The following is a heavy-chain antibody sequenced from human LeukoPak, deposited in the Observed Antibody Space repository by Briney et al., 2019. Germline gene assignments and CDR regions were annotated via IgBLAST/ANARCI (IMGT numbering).Heavy chain of an antibody. J-gene: IGHJ3*02. CDR1: RASLNSTDYC. CDR3: ADSSGYPGDDVFDS. Sequence: SETLSLTCSVSRASLNSTDYCWGWVRQPPGKGLEWIGTIYYRGNTYYNPSLTSRVTISADTSKKQFSLKLTSATAADTAVYYCADSSGYPGDDVFDSWGRGTLVTVSS. D-gene: IGHD3-22*01. CDR2: IYYRGNT. V-gene: IGHV4-39*01.